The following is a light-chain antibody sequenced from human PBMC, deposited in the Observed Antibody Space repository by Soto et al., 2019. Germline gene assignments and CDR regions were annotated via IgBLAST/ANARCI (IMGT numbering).Light chain of an antibody. CDR3: QQYSSPWT. Sequence: DIVLTQSPDSLAVSLGERATINCKSSQSVLYSSNNKNYLAWYQQKPGQPPKLLIYWASTRESGVPDRFSGSGSGTAFTLTISSLQAEDLAVYYCQQYSSPWTFGQGTKVELK. V-gene: IGKV4-1*01. J-gene: IGKJ1*01. CDR2: WAS. CDR1: QSVLYSSNNKNY.